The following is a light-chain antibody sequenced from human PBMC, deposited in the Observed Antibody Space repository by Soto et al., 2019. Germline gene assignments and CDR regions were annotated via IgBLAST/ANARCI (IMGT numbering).Light chain of an antibody. Sequence: DIQMTQSPSSLSASVGDRVTITCRASQRISSYLNWYQQKQGKAHTLLIYAASSLQSGVPSRFSGSGSGTDFTLTISSLQPEDFATYYCQQSYSTVWTFGQGTKVEIK. CDR3: QQSYSTVWT. J-gene: IGKJ1*01. CDR1: QRISSY. V-gene: IGKV1-39*01. CDR2: AAS.